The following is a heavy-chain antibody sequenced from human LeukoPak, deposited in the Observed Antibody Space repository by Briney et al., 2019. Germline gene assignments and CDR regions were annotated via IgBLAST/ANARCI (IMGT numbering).Heavy chain of an antibody. V-gene: IGHV4-34*01. D-gene: IGHD1-7*01. Sequence: KPSETLSLTCAVYGGSFSGYYWSWIRQPPGKGLEWIGEINHSGSTNYNPSLKSRVTTSVDTSKKQFSLKLSSVTAADTAVYYCASVTPGITGTTSGFDYWGQGTLVTVSS. CDR2: INHSGST. CDR3: ASVTPGITGTTSGFDY. CDR1: GGSFSGYY. J-gene: IGHJ4*02.